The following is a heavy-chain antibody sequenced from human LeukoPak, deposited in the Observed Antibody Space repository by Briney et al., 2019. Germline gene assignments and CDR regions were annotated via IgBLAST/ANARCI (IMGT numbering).Heavy chain of an antibody. J-gene: IGHJ1*01. CDR3: ARLAAGTLGPAEYFQH. D-gene: IGHD3-16*01. V-gene: IGHV1-18*01. CDR2: ISAYTGNT. CDR1: AYTFTSYG. Sequence: ASVKVSCKASAYTFTSYGISWVRQAPGQGLEWMGWISAYTGNTNYAQKLQGRVTMTTDTSTTTAYMELRSLRSDDTAVYYCARLAAGTLGPAEYFQHWGQGTLVTVSS.